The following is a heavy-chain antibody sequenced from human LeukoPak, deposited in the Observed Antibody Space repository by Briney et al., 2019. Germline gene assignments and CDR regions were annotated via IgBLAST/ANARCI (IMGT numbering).Heavy chain of an antibody. Sequence: LSLTCTVSGGSISGYYWSWIRQPPGKGLEWLSYITYSGSDTYYADSVKGRFTISRDNAKNSLYLQMNSLRADDTAVYYCARDLAVAASWGRGTLVTVSS. J-gene: IGHJ5*02. D-gene: IGHD6-19*01. CDR2: ITYSGSDT. V-gene: IGHV3-11*01. CDR1: GGSISGYY. CDR3: ARDLAVAAS.